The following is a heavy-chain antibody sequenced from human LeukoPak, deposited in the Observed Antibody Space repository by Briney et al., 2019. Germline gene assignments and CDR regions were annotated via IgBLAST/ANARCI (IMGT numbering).Heavy chain of an antibody. Sequence: ARSLRLSCAASGFTFSGYTMNWVRQGPGKGLEWISGINGNTVTVSYADSVMGRFTISRDNAKNSLYLQMNILRAEDTALYYCSKDVSLEATTYYFDSWGQGTLVSVSS. CDR1: GFTFSGYT. J-gene: IGHJ4*02. CDR2: INGNTVTV. CDR3: SKDVSLEATTYYFDS. D-gene: IGHD1-26*01. V-gene: IGHV3-9*01.